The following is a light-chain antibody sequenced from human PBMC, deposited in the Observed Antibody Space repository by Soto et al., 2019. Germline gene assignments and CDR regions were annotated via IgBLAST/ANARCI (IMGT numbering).Light chain of an antibody. CDR1: SSDVGGYNF. Sequence: QSALTQPPSASGSPGQSVTISCTGTSSDVGGYNFVSWYQQHPGKATKLMIYEVSKRPSGVPDRFSGSKSGNTASLTVSGLQADDEADYYCTSYAGSNIPVVFGGGTKVTVL. CDR2: EVS. J-gene: IGLJ2*01. V-gene: IGLV2-8*01. CDR3: TSYAGSNIPVV.